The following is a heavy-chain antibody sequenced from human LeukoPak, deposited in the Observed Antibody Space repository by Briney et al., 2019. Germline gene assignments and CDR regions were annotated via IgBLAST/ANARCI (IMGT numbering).Heavy chain of an antibody. CDR2: ISFDGSEK. Sequence: PGRSLRLSCATSGFTFSSYGMHWVRQAPGKGLEWVAVISFDGSEKYYADSVKGRFTISTDISRSTLYLEMNSLRADDTAVYYCARAQLEFCSTTSCYVFDSWGQGTLVTVSS. D-gene: IGHD2-2*01. J-gene: IGHJ4*02. CDR1: GFTFSSYG. V-gene: IGHV3-30*19. CDR3: ARAQLEFCSTTSCYVFDS.